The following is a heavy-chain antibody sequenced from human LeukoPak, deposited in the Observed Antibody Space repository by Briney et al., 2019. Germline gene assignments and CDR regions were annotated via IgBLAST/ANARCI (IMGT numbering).Heavy chain of an antibody. Sequence: GASVKVSCRASGYTFTSYGISWVRQAPGQGLERMGWISAYNGNTNYAQKLQGRVTMTTDPSTSTAYMELRSLRSDDTAVYYCARDGIYDSSGYYDYWGQGTLVTVSS. CDR3: ARDGIYDSSGYYDY. V-gene: IGHV1-18*01. J-gene: IGHJ4*02. CDR1: GYTFTSYG. D-gene: IGHD3-22*01. CDR2: ISAYNGNT.